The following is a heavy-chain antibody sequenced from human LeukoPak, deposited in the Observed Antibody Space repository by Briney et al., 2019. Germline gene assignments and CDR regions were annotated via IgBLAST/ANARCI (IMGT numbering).Heavy chain of an antibody. CDR1: GFTFSSYW. J-gene: IGHJ4*02. CDR2: INSDGSST. Sequence: GGSLRLSCAPSGFTFSSYWMHWVRQAPGKGLVWVSRINSDGSSTSYADSVKGRFTISRDNAKDTLYLQMNSLRAEDTAVYYCARGLGGAAAGIYWGQGTLVTVSS. V-gene: IGHV3-74*01. CDR3: ARGLGGAAAGIY. D-gene: IGHD6-13*01.